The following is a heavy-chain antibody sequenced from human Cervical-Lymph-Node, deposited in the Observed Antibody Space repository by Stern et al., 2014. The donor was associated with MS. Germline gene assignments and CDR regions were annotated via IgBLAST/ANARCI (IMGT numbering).Heavy chain of an antibody. J-gene: IGHJ4*02. D-gene: IGHD4-17*01. Sequence: EVQLVESGAEVKKPGESLKISCKGSGYSFSANWIAWVRQMPGKGLEWMGVIYPGDSDTRYSPSFQGQVPISADKSISTAYLQWSSLKASDTAMYYCARDYGDYAFDYWGQGTLVTVSS. V-gene: IGHV5-51*01. CDR2: IYPGDSDT. CDR1: GYSFSANW. CDR3: ARDYGDYAFDY.